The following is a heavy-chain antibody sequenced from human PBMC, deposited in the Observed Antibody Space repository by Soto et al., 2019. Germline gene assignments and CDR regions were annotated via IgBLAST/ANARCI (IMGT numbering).Heavy chain of an antibody. CDR1: GFTFSSYA. V-gene: IGHV3-23*01. D-gene: IGHD6-6*01. J-gene: IGHJ4*02. CDR3: AKDRGRNSARTTDY. Sequence: PGGSLRLSCAASGFTFSSYAMSWVRQAPGKGLEWVSSIIGSGGSTYYADSVRGRFTISRDNSKNTLYLQMNSLRADDTAVFYCAKDRGRNSARTTDYWGQVTLVTVSS. CDR2: IIGSGGST.